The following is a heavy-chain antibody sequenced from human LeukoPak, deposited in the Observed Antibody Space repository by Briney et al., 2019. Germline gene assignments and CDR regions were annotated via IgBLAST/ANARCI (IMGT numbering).Heavy chain of an antibody. CDR1: GGSISSYY. J-gene: IGHJ4*02. D-gene: IGHD6-13*01. CDR3: ARLRYSSSWFDY. CDR2: IYYSGST. Sequence: SETLSLTCTVAGGSISSYYWSWIRQPPGKGLEGIGYIYYSGSTNYNPSLKSRLTISVDTSKHQFSLKLSSVTAADTAVYYCARLRYSSSWFDYWGQGTLVTVSS. V-gene: IGHV4-59*01.